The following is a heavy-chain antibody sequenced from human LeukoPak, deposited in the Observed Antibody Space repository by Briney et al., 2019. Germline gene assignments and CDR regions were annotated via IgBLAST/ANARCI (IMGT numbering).Heavy chain of an antibody. CDR1: GYTFTGYY. D-gene: IGHD2-2*01. J-gene: IGHJ4*02. CDR3: AVLGYCSSTSCYDLRDY. V-gene: IGHV1-2*02. Sequence: ASVKVPCKASGYTFTGYYIHWVRQAPGQGLEWMGWINPNNGGTNYAQKFQGRVTMTWGTSISTAYMELSRLRSDDTAVYYCAVLGYCSSTSCYDLRDYWGQGTLVTVSS. CDR2: INPNNGGT.